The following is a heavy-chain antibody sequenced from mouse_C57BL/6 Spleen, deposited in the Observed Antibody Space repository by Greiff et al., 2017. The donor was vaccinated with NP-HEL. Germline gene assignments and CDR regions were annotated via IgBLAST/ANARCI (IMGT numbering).Heavy chain of an antibody. CDR1: GYTFTSYW. CDR2: IYPGNSDT. Sequence: VQLQQSGTVLARPGASVKMSCKTSGYTFTSYWMHWVKQRPGQGLEWIGAIYPGNSDTSYNQKFKGKAKLTAFTSASTAYMELSSLTNEDSAVYYCTRNWDVYFDVWGTGTTVTVSS. J-gene: IGHJ1*03. CDR3: TRNWDVYFDV. D-gene: IGHD4-1*01. V-gene: IGHV1-5*01.